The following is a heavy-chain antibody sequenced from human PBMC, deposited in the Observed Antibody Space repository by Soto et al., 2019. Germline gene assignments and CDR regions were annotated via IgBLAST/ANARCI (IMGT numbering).Heavy chain of an antibody. J-gene: IGHJ4*02. CDR1: GFTFDDNA. D-gene: IGHD3-16*01. CDR3: AISQDRGGRTTFIY. V-gene: IGHV3-9*01. CDR2: INWKSDI. Sequence: GGSLRLSCAVSGFTFDDNAMHWVRPAPEKGLEWVSGINWKSDIGYADSVKGRFTISRDNAEHSLYLQMNSLRAEETALYYCAISQDRGGRTTFIYWGQGTQVTAPQ.